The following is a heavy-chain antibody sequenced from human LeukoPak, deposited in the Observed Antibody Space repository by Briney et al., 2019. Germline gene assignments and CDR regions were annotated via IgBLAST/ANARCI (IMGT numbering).Heavy chain of an antibody. J-gene: IGHJ4*02. CDR1: GGTFSSYA. D-gene: IGHD3-22*01. V-gene: IGHV1-69*13. CDR2: IIPIFGTA. CDR3: ARPANYYDSSGNFDY. Sequence: ASVKVSCKASGGTFSSYAISWVRQAPGQGLEWMGGIIPIFGTANYAQKFQGRVTITADESTSTAYMELSSLRSEDTAVYYCARPANYYDSSGNFDYWGQGTLVTVSS.